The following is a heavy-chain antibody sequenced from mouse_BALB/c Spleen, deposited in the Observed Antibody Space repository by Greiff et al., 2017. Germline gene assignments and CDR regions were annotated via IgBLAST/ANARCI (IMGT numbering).Heavy chain of an antibody. Sequence: EVKLQESGPELVKPGASVKIPCKASGYTFTDYNMDWVKQSHGKSLEWIGDINPNNGGTIYNQKFKGKATLTVDKSSSTAYMELRSLTSEDTAVYYCARYGNYLAYWGQGTLVTVSA. CDR3: ARYGNYLAY. CDR2: INPNNGGT. CDR1: GYTFTDYN. D-gene: IGHD2-1*01. V-gene: IGHV1-18*01. J-gene: IGHJ3*01.